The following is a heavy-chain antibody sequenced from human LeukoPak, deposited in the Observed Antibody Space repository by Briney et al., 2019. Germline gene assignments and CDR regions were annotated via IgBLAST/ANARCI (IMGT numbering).Heavy chain of an antibody. Sequence: GASVKVSCKASGYTFTSYGISWVRQAPGQGLEWMGWISAYNGNTNYAQKLQGRATMTTDTSTSTAYMELRSLRSDDTAVYYCARDSGEYCSSTSCYFSGWFDPWGQGTLVTVSS. CDR1: GYTFTSYG. CDR3: ARDSGEYCSSTSCYFSGWFDP. CDR2: ISAYNGNT. V-gene: IGHV1-18*01. J-gene: IGHJ5*02. D-gene: IGHD2-2*01.